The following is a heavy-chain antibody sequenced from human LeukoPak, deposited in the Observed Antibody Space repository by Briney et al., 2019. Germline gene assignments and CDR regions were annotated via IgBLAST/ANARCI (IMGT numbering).Heavy chain of an antibody. J-gene: IGHJ4*02. V-gene: IGHV1-2*02. CDR1: GYTFTGYY. D-gene: IGHD2-2*01. CDR2: INPNSGGT. Sequence: ASVKVSCKASGYTFTGYYMHWVRQAPGQGLEWMGWINPNSGGTNYAQKFQGRVTMTRDTSISTAYVELSRLRSDDTAVYYCALIPIVVVPAAFDYWGQGTLVTVSS. CDR3: ALIPIVVVPAAFDY.